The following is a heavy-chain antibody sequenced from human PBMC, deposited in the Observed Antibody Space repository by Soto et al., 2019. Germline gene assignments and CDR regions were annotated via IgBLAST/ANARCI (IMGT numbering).Heavy chain of an antibody. Sequence: SETLSLTCTVSGGSISSYYWSWIRQPPGKGLEWIGYIYYSGSTNYNPSLKSRVTISVDTSKNQFSLKLSSVTAADTAVYYCARLKELWGYYYYMDVWGKGTTVTVSS. CDR1: GGSISSYY. CDR2: IYYSGST. CDR3: ARLKELWGYYYYMDV. V-gene: IGHV4-59*08. D-gene: IGHD5-18*01. J-gene: IGHJ6*03.